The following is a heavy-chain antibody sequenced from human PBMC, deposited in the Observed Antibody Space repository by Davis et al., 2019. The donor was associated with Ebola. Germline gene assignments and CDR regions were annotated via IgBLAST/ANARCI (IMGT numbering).Heavy chain of an antibody. CDR3: ARGVAFWGIFGVVPSTPNWFDP. Sequence: ASVKVSCKASGYTFTSYDINWVRQATGQGLEWMGWMNPNSGNTGYAQKFQGRVTMTRNTTISTAYMELSSLRSEDTAVYYCARGVAFWGIFGVVPSTPNWFDPWGQGTLVTVSS. CDR1: GYTFTSYD. J-gene: IGHJ5*02. CDR2: MNPNSGNT. V-gene: IGHV1-8*01. D-gene: IGHD3-3*01.